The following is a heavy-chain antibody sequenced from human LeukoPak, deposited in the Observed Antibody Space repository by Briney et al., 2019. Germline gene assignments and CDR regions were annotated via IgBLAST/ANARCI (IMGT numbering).Heavy chain of an antibody. CDR2: IKQDGSEK. J-gene: IGHJ3*02. V-gene: IGHV3-7*01. D-gene: IGHD5-24*01. CDR3: ARVRGGYNWHAFDI. Sequence: PGGSLRLSCAASGFTFSSYWMSWVSQAPGKGLEWVANIKQDGSEKYYVDSVKGRFTISRDNAKNSLYLQMNSLRAEDTAVYYCARVRGGYNWHAFDIWGQGTMVTVSS. CDR1: GFTFSSYW.